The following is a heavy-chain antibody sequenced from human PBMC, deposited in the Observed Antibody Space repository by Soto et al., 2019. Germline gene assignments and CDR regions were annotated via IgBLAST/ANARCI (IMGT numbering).Heavy chain of an antibody. CDR1: GFTFSNYK. V-gene: IGHV3-21*01. D-gene: IGHD4-4*01. CDR2: ISSGDSYI. CDR3: ARGSATVTTIPFDY. Sequence: PGGSLRLSCAASGFTFSNYKMNWVRQAPGKGLEWISAISSGDSYIYYADSVKGRFTISRDDAKNSLYLQMSSLSVEDTAVYYCARGSATVTTIPFDYWGQGTLVTVSS. J-gene: IGHJ4*02.